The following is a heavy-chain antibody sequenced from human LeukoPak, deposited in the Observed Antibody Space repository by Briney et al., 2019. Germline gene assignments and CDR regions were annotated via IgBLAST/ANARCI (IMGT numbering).Heavy chain of an antibody. Sequence: GASVKVSCKVSGYTLTELSMHWVRQVPGKGLEWMGGFDPEEGETIYAQKLQGRVTMTTDTSTSTAYMELRSLRSDDTAVYYCARTNASAFDYWGQGTLVTVSS. V-gene: IGHV1-24*01. J-gene: IGHJ4*02. CDR1: GYTLTELS. D-gene: IGHD1-7*01. CDR2: FDPEEGET. CDR3: ARTNASAFDY.